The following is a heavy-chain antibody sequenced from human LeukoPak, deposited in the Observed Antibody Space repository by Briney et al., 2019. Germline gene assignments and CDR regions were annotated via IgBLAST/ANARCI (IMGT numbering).Heavy chain of an antibody. V-gene: IGHV1-69*01. CDR3: ARGGYSGSYFNTYYYYGMDV. J-gene: IGHJ6*02. CDR2: IIPIFGTA. CDR1: GGTFSSCA. Sequence: PGASVKVSCKASGGTFSSCAISWVRQAPGQGLEWMGGIIPIFGTANYAQKFQGRVTITADESTSTAYVELSSLRSEDTAVYYCARGGYSGSYFNTYYYYGMDVWGQGTTVTVSS. D-gene: IGHD1-26*01.